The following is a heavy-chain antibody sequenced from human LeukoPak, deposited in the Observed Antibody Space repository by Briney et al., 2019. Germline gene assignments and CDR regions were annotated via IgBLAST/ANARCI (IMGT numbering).Heavy chain of an antibody. CDR1: GGSFSGYY. J-gene: IGHJ6*03. CDR2: INHSGST. D-gene: IGHD6-13*01. V-gene: IGHV4-34*01. CDR3: ARRGSSSWHTGIGRPYYYHYMDV. Sequence: PSETLSLTCAVYGGSFSGYYWSWIRQPPGKGLEWIGEINHSGSTNYNPSLKSRVTISVDTSKNQFSLKLSSVTAADTAVYYCARRGSSSWHTGIGRPYYYHYMDVWGKGTTVTISS.